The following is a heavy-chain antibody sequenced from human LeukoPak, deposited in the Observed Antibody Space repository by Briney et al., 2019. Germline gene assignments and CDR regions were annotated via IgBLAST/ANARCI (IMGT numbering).Heavy chain of an antibody. CDR3: ARGWRPTIAVAGLFDY. D-gene: IGHD6-19*01. J-gene: IGHJ4*02. Sequence: ASVKVSCKASGYTFTSYYMNWVRQAPGQGLEWMGRINPNSGTTNYAQKFQGRVTMTRDTSISTAYMELSRLRSEDTAVYYCARGWRPTIAVAGLFDYWRQGTLVTVSS. CDR1: GYTFTSYY. CDR2: INPNSGTT. V-gene: IGHV1-2*06.